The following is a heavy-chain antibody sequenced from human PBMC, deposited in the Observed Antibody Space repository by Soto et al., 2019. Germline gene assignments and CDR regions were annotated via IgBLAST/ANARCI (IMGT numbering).Heavy chain of an antibody. CDR3: ARGEPDGSSYTWFDP. V-gene: IGHV4-61*01. CDR1: GGSVSSGSYY. Sequence: SETLSLTCTVSGGSVSSGSYYWSWIRQPPGTGLEWIGYIYYSGSTNYNPSLKSRVTISVDTSKNQFSLKLSSVTAADAAVYYCARGEPDGSSYTWFDPWGQGTLVTVSS. D-gene: IGHD1-26*01. J-gene: IGHJ5*02. CDR2: IYYSGST.